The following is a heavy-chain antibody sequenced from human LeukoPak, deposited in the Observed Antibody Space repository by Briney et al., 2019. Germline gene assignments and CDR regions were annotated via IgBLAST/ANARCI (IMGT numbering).Heavy chain of an antibody. CDR3: ARDRGGERWFDP. Sequence: PGGSLRLSCAASGFTFGSYAMNWVRQAPGKGLEWVSSISSGSSFIYYADSVKGRFTISRDNAKNSLYLQMNSLRAEDTAIYYCARDRGGERWFDPWGQGTLVTVSS. J-gene: IGHJ5*02. V-gene: IGHV3-21*01. CDR1: GFTFGSYA. D-gene: IGHD3-16*01. CDR2: ISSGSSFI.